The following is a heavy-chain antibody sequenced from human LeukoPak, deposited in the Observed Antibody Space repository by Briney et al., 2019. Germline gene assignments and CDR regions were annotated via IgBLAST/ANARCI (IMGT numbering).Heavy chain of an antibody. CDR1: GGTFISYA. CDR2: IIPIFGTA. J-gene: IGHJ4*02. V-gene: IGHV1-69*05. D-gene: IGHD3-22*01. Sequence: ASVKVSCKASGGTFISYAISWVRQAPGQGLEWMGRIIPIFGTANYAQKFQGRVTITTDESTSTAYMEMSSLRSEDTAAYYCATGGYYDSSGYYGLLWGQGTLVTVSS. CDR3: ATGGYYDSSGYYGLL.